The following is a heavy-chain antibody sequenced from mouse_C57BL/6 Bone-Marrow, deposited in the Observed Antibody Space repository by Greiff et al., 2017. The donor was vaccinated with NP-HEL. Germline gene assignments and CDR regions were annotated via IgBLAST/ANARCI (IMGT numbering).Heavy chain of an antibody. Sequence: EVQRVESGGGLVKPGGSLKLSCAASGFTFSSYAMSWVRQTPEKRLEWVATISDGGSYTYYPDNVKGRFTISRDNAKNNLYLQMSHLKSEDTAMYYCAREGGRDGPYWGQGTLVTVSA. CDR1: GFTFSSYA. D-gene: IGHD2-3*01. V-gene: IGHV5-4*01. J-gene: IGHJ3*01. CDR2: ISDGGSYT. CDR3: AREGGRDGPY.